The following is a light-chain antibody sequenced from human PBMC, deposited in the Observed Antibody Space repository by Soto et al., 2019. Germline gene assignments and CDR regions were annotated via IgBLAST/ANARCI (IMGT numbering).Light chain of an antibody. CDR2: KVS. CDR3: MQGTHWPIT. Sequence: DVVMTQSPLSLPVTLGQPASISCRSNQSLAHSDGIAYFSWFQQRPGRSPRRLIYKVSNRDSGVPARFSGSGSGTDFALKISRVEAEDVGVYYCMQGTHWPITFGQGKRLEIK. V-gene: IGKV2-30*02. CDR1: QSLAHSDGIAY. J-gene: IGKJ5*01.